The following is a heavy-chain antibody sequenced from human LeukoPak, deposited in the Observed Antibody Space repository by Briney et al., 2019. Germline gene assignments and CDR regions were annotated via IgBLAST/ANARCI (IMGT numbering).Heavy chain of an antibody. CDR2: INHSGST. Sequence: SETLSLTCAVYGGSFSGYYWSWIRQPPGKGLEWIGEINHSGSTNYNPSLKSRVTISVDTSKNQFSLKLSSVTAADTAVYYCARDPLRRYYYDSSGYYWGQGTLVTVPS. J-gene: IGHJ4*02. D-gene: IGHD3-22*01. CDR1: GGSFSGYY. V-gene: IGHV4-34*01. CDR3: ARDPLRRYYYDSSGYY.